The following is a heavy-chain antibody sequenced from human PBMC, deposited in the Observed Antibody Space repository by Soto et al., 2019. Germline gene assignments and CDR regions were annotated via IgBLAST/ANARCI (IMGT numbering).Heavy chain of an antibody. Sequence: QLQLQESGPGLVKPSETLSLTCTVSGGSISSSSYYWGWIRQPPGKGLEWIGSIYYSGSTYYNPSLKSRVTISVDTSKNQFSLKLSSVTAADTAVYYCARQKNSSGWYVVYWGQGTLVTVSS. J-gene: IGHJ4*02. CDR2: IYYSGST. V-gene: IGHV4-39*01. CDR3: ARQKNSSGWYVVY. D-gene: IGHD6-19*01. CDR1: GGSISSSSYY.